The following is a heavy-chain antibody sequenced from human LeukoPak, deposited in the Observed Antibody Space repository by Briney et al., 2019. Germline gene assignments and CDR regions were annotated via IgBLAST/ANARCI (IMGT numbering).Heavy chain of an antibody. CDR1: GFTFGSYA. Sequence: GGSLRLSCAASGFTFGSYAMTWLRQAPGKGLEWVSSISDSGGRTFYADSVKGRFTISRDNSKDTLNLQMNSLRAEDTAVYFCAGRCIYPDYGRLDAFDIWAKGQWSPSLQ. J-gene: IGHJ3*02. V-gene: IGHV3-23*01. CDR2: ISDSGGRT. D-gene: IGHD4-17*01. CDR3: AGRCIYPDYGRLDAFDI.